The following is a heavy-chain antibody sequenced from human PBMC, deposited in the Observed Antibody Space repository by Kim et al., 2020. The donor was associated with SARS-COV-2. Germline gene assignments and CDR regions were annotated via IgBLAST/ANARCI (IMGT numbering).Heavy chain of an antibody. CDR2: MFYSGST. D-gene: IGHD1-26*01. CDR3: SRHTPGGYNLYCFDS. J-gene: IGHJ4*02. CDR1: GGSINSGSYY. V-gene: IGHV4-39*01. Sequence: SETLSLTCNVSGGSINSGSYYWGWIRQPPGKGLEWIGSMFYSGSTYYNPSLKSRVTISVDTSKNQFSLKLSSVTAADTAVYYCSRHTPGGYNLYCFDSWGQGALVIVSS.